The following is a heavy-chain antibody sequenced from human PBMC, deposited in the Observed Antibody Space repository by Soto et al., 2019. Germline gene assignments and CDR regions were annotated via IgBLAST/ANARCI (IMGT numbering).Heavy chain of an antibody. D-gene: IGHD3-3*02. J-gene: IGHJ3*02. V-gene: IGHV1-69*02. CDR2: IIPILGIA. CDR1: GGTFSSYT. Sequence: SVKVSCKASGGTFSSYTISWVRQAPGQGLEWMGRIIPILGIANYAQKFQGRVTITADKSTSTAYMELSSLRSEDTAVYYCARAPIFAGDAFDIWGQGTMVTVSS. CDR3: ARAPIFAGDAFDI.